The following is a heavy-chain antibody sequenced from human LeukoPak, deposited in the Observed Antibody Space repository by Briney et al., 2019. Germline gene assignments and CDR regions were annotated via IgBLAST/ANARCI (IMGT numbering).Heavy chain of an antibody. CDR1: GFTFSSYG. CDR2: ISYDGSNK. D-gene: IGHD1-26*01. CDR3: AKDSGKVGAIDY. J-gene: IGHJ4*02. Sequence: PGRSLRLSCAASGFTFSSYGMHWARQAPGKGLEWVAVISYDGSNKYYADSVKGRFTISRDNSKNTLYLQMNSLRAEDTAVYYCAKDSGKVGAIDYWGQGTLATVSS. V-gene: IGHV3-30*18.